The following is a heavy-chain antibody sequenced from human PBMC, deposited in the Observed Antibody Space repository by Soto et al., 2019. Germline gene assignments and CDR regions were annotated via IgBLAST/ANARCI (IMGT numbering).Heavy chain of an antibody. CDR3: AKEQWPSLRGMDV. Sequence: GSLRLSCAASGFTFSSYSMSWVRQAPGKGLELVSAISGSGGSTYYADSVKGRFTISRDNSKNTLYLQMNSLRAEDTAVYYCAKEQWPSLRGMDVSDQGTTVTISS. D-gene: IGHD2-8*01. CDR2: ISGSGGST. J-gene: IGHJ6*02. V-gene: IGHV3-23*01. CDR1: GFTFSSYS.